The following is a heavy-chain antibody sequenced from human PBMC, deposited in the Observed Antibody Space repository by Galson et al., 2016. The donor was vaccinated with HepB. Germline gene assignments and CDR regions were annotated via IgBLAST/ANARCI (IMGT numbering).Heavy chain of an antibody. V-gene: IGHV3-13*01. J-gene: IGHJ6*02. CDR3: VREILLVVGYYGMDV. Sequence: SLRLSCAASGFTFSSYDMHWVRQATGKGLEWVSGIDTTGGTSYLGSVKGRFTISRENAKNSLYLQMNSLRVGDTAVYYCVREILLVVGYYGMDVWGQGTTV. D-gene: IGHD5-18*01. CDR2: IDTTGGT. CDR1: GFTFSSYD.